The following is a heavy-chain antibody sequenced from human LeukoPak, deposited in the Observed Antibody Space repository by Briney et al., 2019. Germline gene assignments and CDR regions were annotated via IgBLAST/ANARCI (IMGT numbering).Heavy chain of an antibody. D-gene: IGHD1-1*01. Sequence: SETLSLTCTVSNGSISSYYWSWIRQPPGKGLEWIGYIYSIGSTNYNPSLKSRVTISVDTSKTHFPLKLSSVTAADTAVYYCARWSNWVFDYWGQGTLVTVSS. CDR2: IYSIGST. CDR1: NGSISSYY. V-gene: IGHV4-59*01. J-gene: IGHJ4*02. CDR3: ARWSNWVFDY.